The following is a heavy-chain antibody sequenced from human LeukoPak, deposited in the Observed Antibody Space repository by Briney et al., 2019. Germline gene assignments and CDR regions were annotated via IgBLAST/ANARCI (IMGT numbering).Heavy chain of an antibody. V-gene: IGHV4-30-4*01. Sequence: KPSETLSVTCTVSGGSISSGDYYWSWIRQPPGKGLEWIGYFYYSGSTYYNPSLKSRVTISVDTSKNQFSLKLSSVTAADTAVYDCARPYYYDSRIDPWGQGTLVTVSS. CDR2: FYYSGST. CDR1: GGSISSGDYY. CDR3: ARPYYYDSRIDP. D-gene: IGHD3-22*01. J-gene: IGHJ5*02.